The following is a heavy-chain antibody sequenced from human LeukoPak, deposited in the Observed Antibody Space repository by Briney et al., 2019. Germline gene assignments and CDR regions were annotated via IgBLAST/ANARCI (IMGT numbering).Heavy chain of an antibody. CDR2: IYYSGST. CDR1: GGSISSGGYY. D-gene: IGHD1-26*01. CDR3: ARARVGASKWFDP. Sequence: PSETLSLTCTVSGGSISSGGYYWGWIRLHPGKGLEWIEYIYYSGSTYYNPSLKSRVTISVDTTKNQLSLKLSSVTAADTAVYYCARARVGASKWFDPWGQGTLVTVSS. J-gene: IGHJ5*02. V-gene: IGHV4-31*03.